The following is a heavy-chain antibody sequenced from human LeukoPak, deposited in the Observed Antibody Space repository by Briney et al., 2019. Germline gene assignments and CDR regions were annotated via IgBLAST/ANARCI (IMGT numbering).Heavy chain of an antibody. Sequence: GGTLRLPRASSGFILSSYRMHWVSQPPGKALVGVSRINSDGSSTSYADSVKGRFTISRDNAKNTLYLQMNSLRAEDTAVYYCARDSGATAEVDYWGQGTLVTVSS. CDR2: INSDGSST. V-gene: IGHV3-74*01. J-gene: IGHJ4*02. D-gene: IGHD5-12*01. CDR1: GFILSSYR. CDR3: ARDSGATAEVDY.